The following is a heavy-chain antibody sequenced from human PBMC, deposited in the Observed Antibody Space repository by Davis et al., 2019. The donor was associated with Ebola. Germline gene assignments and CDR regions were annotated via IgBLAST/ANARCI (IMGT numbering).Heavy chain of an antibody. V-gene: IGHV1-69*13. D-gene: IGHD3-16*01. CDR2: IIPIFGTA. CDR3: ARSEVGSPPDDYYYYYYMDV. J-gene: IGHJ6*03. Sequence: SVKVSCKASGGTFSSYAISWVRQAPGQGLEWMGGIIPIFGTANYAQKFQGRVTITADESTSTAYMELSSLRSEDTAVYYCARSEVGSPPDDYYYYYYMDVWGKGTTVTVSS. CDR1: GGTFSSYA.